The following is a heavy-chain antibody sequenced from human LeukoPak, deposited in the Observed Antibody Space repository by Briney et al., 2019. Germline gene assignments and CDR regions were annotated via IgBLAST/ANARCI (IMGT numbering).Heavy chain of an antibody. CDR1: GGSISSSSYY. V-gene: IGHV4-39*07. CDR3: AKTRVGAIYDAFDI. D-gene: IGHD1-26*01. Sequence: SETLSLTCTVSGGSISSSSYYWGWIRQPPGKELEWIGSIYYSGSTYYNPSLKSRVTISVDTSKNQFSLKLSSVTAADTAVYYCAKTRVGAIYDAFDIWGQGTMVTVSS. J-gene: IGHJ3*02. CDR2: IYYSGST.